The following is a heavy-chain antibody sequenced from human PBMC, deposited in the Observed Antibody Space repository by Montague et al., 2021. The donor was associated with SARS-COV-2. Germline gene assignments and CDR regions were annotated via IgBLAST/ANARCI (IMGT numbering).Heavy chain of an antibody. V-gene: IGHV4-34*01. J-gene: IGHJ4*02. D-gene: IGHD3-22*01. Sequence: SETLSLTCAVYGGSFSGYYCSWIRQPPGKGQGWIGEINQSGSTTYNPTXXSRVTLSVDTSKKQFSLKLSSLTVADTAVYYCARAAHGYYHDSSAYFDYWGQGSLVTVSS. CDR3: ARAAHGYYHDSSAYFDY. CDR2: INQSGST. CDR1: GGSFSGYY.